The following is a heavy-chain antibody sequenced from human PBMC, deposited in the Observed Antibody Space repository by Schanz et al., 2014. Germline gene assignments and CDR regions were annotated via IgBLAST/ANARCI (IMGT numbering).Heavy chain of an antibody. J-gene: IGHJ4*02. Sequence: EVQLLESGGGLVQPGGSLRLSCAASGFTFSTYAMSWARQTPGKGLEWVSSIVGGGGRTYYADSVKGRFTISRDNSKNTLYLQMNNLRAEDTAVYYCVRLDVHDYWGQGTLVTVSA. D-gene: IGHD3-16*01. V-gene: IGHV3-23*01. CDR1: GFTFSTYA. CDR2: IVGGGGRT. CDR3: VRLDVHDY.